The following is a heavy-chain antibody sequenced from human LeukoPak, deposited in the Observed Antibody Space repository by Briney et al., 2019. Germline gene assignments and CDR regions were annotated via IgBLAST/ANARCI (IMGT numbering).Heavy chain of an antibody. J-gene: IGHJ4*02. CDR3: ARGHRAMVDFDY. CDR1: GYTFTGYY. D-gene: IGHD4/OR15-4a*01. Sequence: ASVKLSCKASGYTFTGYYMNWVRQAPGQGLEWMGRINPNSGGKNYADKFQGRVTMTRDNSNSTAYMQLNRLRSDDTAEYYCARGHRAMVDFDYWGQGTLVTVPS. CDR2: INPNSGGK. V-gene: IGHV1-2*02.